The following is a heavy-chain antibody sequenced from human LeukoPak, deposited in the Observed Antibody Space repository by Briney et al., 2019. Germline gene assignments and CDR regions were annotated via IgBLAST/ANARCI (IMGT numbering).Heavy chain of an antibody. J-gene: IGHJ3*02. V-gene: IGHV1-2*02. CDR1: GYTFTGYH. D-gene: IGHD6-19*01. CDR3: ARDSYSSGWYENDAFDI. Sequence: ASVKVSCKASGYTFTGYHMHWVRQAPGQGLEWMGWINPNSGGTNYAQKFQGRVTMTRDTSISTAYMELSRLRSDDTAVYYCARDSYSSGWYENDAFDIWGQGTMVTVSS. CDR2: INPNSGGT.